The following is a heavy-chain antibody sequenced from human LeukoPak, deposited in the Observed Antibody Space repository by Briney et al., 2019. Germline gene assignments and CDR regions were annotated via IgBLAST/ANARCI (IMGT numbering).Heavy chain of an antibody. V-gene: IGHV4-39*01. CDR1: GGSISSSSYY. CDR2: IYYSGST. J-gene: IGHJ5*02. Sequence: SETLSLTCTVSGGSISSSSYYWGWIRQPPGKGLEWIGSIYYSGSTYYNPSLKSRVTISVDTSKNQFSLKLSSVTAADTAVYYCARHVSNYDILTGYEPWGQGTLVTVSS. D-gene: IGHD3-9*01. CDR3: ARHVSNYDILTGYEP.